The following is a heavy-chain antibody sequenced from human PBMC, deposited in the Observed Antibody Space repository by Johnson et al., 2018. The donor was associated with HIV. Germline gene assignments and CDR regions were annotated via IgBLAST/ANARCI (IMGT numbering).Heavy chain of an antibody. V-gene: IGHV3-11*04. D-gene: IGHD3-10*01. CDR3: ARERATLWFRASGAAFDI. Sequence: QMMLVESGGGLVKPGGSLRLSCAASGFMFSDYYMNWIRQAPGKGLEWISYISPTSNNIYYAESVKGRFTISRDNAKNSLYLQINTLRAEDTAVYYCARERATLWFRASGAAFDIWGQGTTVTVSS. CDR1: GFMFSDYY. J-gene: IGHJ3*02. CDR2: ISPTSNNI.